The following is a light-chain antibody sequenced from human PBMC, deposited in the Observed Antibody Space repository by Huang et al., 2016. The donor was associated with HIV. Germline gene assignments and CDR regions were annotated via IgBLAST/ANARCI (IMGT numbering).Light chain of an antibody. CDR3: QQYDTYPWT. CDR1: KNIDTW. Sequence: DILMTQSPLTLSGSVGARVTITCRSSKNIDTWLAWYQQKLGKAPKLLIYGGSTLERGFPSRLSGSGSVTEFTLTITSLQPDDFATYYCQQYDTYPWTFGQGTTV. V-gene: IGKV1-5*01. J-gene: IGKJ1*01. CDR2: GGS.